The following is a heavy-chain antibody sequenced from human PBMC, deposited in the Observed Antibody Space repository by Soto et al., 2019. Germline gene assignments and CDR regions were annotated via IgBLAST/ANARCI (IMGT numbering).Heavy chain of an antibody. CDR1: GGSFSGYY. J-gene: IGHJ5*02. D-gene: IGHD3-16*01. Sequence: SETLSLTCAVYGGSFSGYYWSWIRQPPGKGLEWIGYIYDSGATKYNPSLKSRVTISQDTSKNQFSLKMNSVTPSDTAVYYCARDWGPYWFDPWGQGILVTVSS. CDR2: IYDSGAT. V-gene: IGHV4-59*01. CDR3: ARDWGPYWFDP.